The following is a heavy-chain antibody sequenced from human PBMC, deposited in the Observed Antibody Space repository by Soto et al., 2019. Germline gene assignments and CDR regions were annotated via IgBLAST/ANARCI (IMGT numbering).Heavy chain of an antibody. Sequence: PGGSLRLSCAASGFTFSSYGMHWVRQAPGKGLEWVAVIWYDGSNKYYADSVRGRFTVSRDNSKNTLYLQMNSLRAEDTAVYYCVNDCRGAASTKALDYWGQGTLVTVSS. CDR3: VNDCRGAASTKALDY. V-gene: IGHV3-33*06. CDR1: GFTFSSYG. CDR2: IWYDGSNK. D-gene: IGHD1-26*01. J-gene: IGHJ4*02.